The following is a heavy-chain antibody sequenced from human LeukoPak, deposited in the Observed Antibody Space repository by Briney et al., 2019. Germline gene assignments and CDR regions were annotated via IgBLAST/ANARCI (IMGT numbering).Heavy chain of an antibody. D-gene: IGHD6-25*01. J-gene: IGHJ6*03. CDR2: IFYNEGT. CDR1: GGSISSYY. Sequence: PSETLSLTCTVSGGSISSYYWSWIRQPAGKGLEWIGYIFYNEGTSYNPSLKSRVTISVDTSKNQFSLKLSSVTAADTAVYYCARSDSSAYYYYMDVWGKGTTVTISS. CDR3: ARSDSSAYYYYMDV. V-gene: IGHV4-59*08.